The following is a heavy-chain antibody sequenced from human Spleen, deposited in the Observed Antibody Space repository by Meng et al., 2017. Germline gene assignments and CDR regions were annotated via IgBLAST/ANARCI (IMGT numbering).Heavy chain of an antibody. CDR1: GYTFTSYG. CDR3: ARTLDCGGDCYSV. V-gene: IGHV1-18*01. CDR2: ISAYNGNT. D-gene: IGHD2-21*02. Sequence: ASVKVSCKASGYTFTSYGISWVRQAPGQGLEWMGWISAYNGNTNYAQKLQGRVTMTTDTSTSTAYMELSSLRSEDTAVYYCARTLDCGGDCYSVWGQGTLVTVSS. J-gene: IGHJ4*02.